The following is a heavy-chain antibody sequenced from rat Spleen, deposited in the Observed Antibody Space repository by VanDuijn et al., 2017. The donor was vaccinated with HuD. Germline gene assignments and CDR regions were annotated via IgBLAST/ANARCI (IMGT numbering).Heavy chain of an antibody. D-gene: IGHD1-11*01. Sequence: EVQLVESDGGLVQPGRSLKLSCAASGFTFSDYYMAWVRQAPTKGLEWVATISYDGSSTYYRDSVKGRFTSSRDNAKSTLYLQMDSLRSEDTATYYCAIPWGRVSSWGQGVMVTVSS. CDR3: AIPWGRVSS. V-gene: IGHV5-29*01. CDR1: GFTFSDYY. J-gene: IGHJ2*01. CDR2: ISYDGSST.